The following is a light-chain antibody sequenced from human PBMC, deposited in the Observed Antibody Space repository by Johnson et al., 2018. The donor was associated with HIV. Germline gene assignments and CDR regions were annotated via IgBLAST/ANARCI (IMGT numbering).Light chain of an antibody. CDR2: EDK. Sequence: SVLTQPPSVSAAPGQKVSISCSGSSSNIGNNHVSWYQQFPGAAPKLLIYEDKKRPSGIPDRFSGSKSGTSATLGIAGLQTGDEADYYCGTWDKSLNTGAVFGTGTKVTVL. CDR3: GTWDKSLNTGAV. V-gene: IGLV1-51*02. J-gene: IGLJ1*01. CDR1: SSNIGNNH.